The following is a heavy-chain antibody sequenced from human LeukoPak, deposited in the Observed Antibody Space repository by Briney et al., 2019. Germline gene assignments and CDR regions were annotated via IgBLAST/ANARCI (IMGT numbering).Heavy chain of an antibody. D-gene: IGHD3-10*01. CDR2: ISYDRNLK. V-gene: IGHV3-30*04. CDR3: ARELLWFGELEGDYGMDV. Sequence: PGRSLRLSCAASGFTFSSYAMHWVRQAPGKGLEWVAVISYDRNLKYYADSVRGRFTISRDNSKNTLYVQMNSLRAEDTAVYYCARELLWFGELEGDYGMDVWGKGTTVIVSS. CDR1: GFTFSSYA. J-gene: IGHJ6*04.